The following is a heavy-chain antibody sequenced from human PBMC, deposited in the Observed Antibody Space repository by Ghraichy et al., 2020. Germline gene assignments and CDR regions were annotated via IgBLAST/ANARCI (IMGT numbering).Heavy chain of an antibody. CDR3: ASNKGTAMIFDY. CDR1: GGSFSGYY. D-gene: IGHD5-18*01. CDR2: INHSGST. Sequence: SETLSLTCAVYGGSFSGYYWSWIRQPPGKGLEWIGEINHSGSTNYNPSLKSRVTISVDTSKNQFSLKLSSVTAADTAVYYCASNKGTAMIFDYWGQGTLVTVSS. J-gene: IGHJ4*02. V-gene: IGHV4-34*01.